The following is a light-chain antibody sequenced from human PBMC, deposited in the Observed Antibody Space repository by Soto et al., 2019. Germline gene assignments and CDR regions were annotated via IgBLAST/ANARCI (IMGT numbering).Light chain of an antibody. CDR2: GAS. Sequence: ETVLTQSPGTLSVSPWERATLSCRASQSISSNYLAWYQQKPGQAPRLLIYGASRRATGIPDRFSGSGSGTDFTLTISRLEPEDFAVYYCQQYGRTFGQGTKVDNK. J-gene: IGKJ1*01. CDR3: QQYGRT. V-gene: IGKV3-20*01. CDR1: QSISSNY.